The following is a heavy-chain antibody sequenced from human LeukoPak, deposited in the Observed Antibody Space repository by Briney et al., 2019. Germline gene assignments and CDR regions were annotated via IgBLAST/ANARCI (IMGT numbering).Heavy chain of an antibody. CDR3: AREPHQWLAKPFDY. J-gene: IGHJ4*02. CDR1: EFTFSSYS. Sequence: GGSLRLSCAASEFTFSSYSMNWVRQAPGKGLEWVSYITNSGNSKSYADSVKGRFTISRDNTKNSLYLQMNGLRAEDTAVYYCAREPHQWLAKPFDYWGQGTLVTVSS. D-gene: IGHD6-19*01. CDR2: ITNSGNSK. V-gene: IGHV3-48*01.